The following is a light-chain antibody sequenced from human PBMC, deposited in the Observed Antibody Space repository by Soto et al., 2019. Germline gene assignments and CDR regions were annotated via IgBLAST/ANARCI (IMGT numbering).Light chain of an antibody. V-gene: IGLV2-23*01. Sequence: QSALTQPASVSGSPGQSITISCTGSSSDVGSYNLVSWYQQHPGKAPKLMVYESGKRPSGVSDRFFGSKSGNTASLTISGLQAEDEADYYCCSFARGTTLVFGGGTQVTVL. J-gene: IGLJ3*02. CDR2: ESG. CDR3: CSFARGTTLV. CDR1: SSDVGSYNL.